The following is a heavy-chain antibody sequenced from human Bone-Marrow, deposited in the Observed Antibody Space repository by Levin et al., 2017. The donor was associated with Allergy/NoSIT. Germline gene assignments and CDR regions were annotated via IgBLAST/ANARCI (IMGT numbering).Heavy chain of an antibody. J-gene: IGHJ4*02. Sequence: GGSLRLSCIASGFLFDFYGMTWVRQAPGKGLEWVAPISGVGDATFYADSVQGRFTLSRDNSKKTVFLHMTRMRAEDTAVYYCAKMEGRNLMTLRLWHGYVYYFDNWGPGTQVTVSS. CDR1: GFLFDFYG. CDR3: AKMEGRNLMTLRLWHGYVYYFDN. CDR2: ISGVGDAT. D-gene: IGHD3-16*01. V-gene: IGHV3-23*01.